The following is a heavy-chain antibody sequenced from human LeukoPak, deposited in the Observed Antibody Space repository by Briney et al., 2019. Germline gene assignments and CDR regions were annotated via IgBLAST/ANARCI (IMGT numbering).Heavy chain of an antibody. V-gene: IGHV5-51*01. Sequence: GESLKISCKGSGFSFTSYWIGWVRQMPGKGLEWMGIIYPDDSDTRYSPSFQGQVTISADKSISTAFLQWSSLKASDTAMYYGAVGGSSGYYYFDYWGQGTLVTVSS. CDR1: GFSFTSYW. D-gene: IGHD6-19*01. CDR2: IYPDDSDT. J-gene: IGHJ4*02. CDR3: AVGGSSGYYYFDY.